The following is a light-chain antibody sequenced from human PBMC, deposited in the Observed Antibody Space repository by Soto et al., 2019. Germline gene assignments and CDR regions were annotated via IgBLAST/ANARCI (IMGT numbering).Light chain of an antibody. J-gene: IGLJ3*02. CDR3: AVWDTGLDAWM. CDR1: RSNIGSNA. V-gene: IGLV1-44*01. Sequence: QSVLTQSPSASGTPGQRCTISCSGSRSNIGSNAVSWYQQLQGTVPKLLIYGSNERPLGVPDRFSAAKSGTSTSLATSRLHSEDEAHYYCAVWDTGLDAWMFGGGTQLTVL. CDR2: GSN.